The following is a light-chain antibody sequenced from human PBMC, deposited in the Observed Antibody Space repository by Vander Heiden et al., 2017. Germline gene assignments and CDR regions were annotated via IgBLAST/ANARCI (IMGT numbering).Light chain of an antibody. J-gene: IGKJ5*01. CDR2: WAS. CDR1: QSVLYGSNNENY. Sequence: DIVIPQSPASLAVPRGERAIINAKASQSVLYGSNNENYLAWYQQKSGQPPKLLIYWASTRESGVPDRFSGGGSGTDFTLTISSLQAEDVAVYYCQQYYSTPISFGQGTRLEIK. V-gene: IGKV4-1*01. CDR3: QQYYSTPIS.